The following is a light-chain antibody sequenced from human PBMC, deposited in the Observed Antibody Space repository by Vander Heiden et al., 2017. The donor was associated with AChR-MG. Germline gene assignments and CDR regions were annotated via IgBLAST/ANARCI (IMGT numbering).Light chain of an antibody. CDR2: GAS. CDR3: QQRSDWPPLT. J-gene: IGKJ4*01. Sequence: EIVLTQSPDTLSLSPGETATLSCRASQSVGNYLAWYQQKPGQAPRLLIHGASNRATGIPARFSGSGSGTDFTLTISSLQPEDFALYFCQQRSDWPPLTFGGGTKVGIK. CDR1: QSVGNY. V-gene: IGKV3-11*01.